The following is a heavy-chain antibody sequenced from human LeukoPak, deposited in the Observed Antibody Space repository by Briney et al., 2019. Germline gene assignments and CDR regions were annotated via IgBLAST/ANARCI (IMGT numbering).Heavy chain of an antibody. CDR1: GFTVSNND. J-gene: IGHJ4*02. CDR3: AKEMATAYFDY. Sequence: PGGSLRLSCTASGFTVSNNDMSWVRQAPGKGLEWVSVVYSGGSLYYVDSVRGRFTISRDTSKNTVYLEMRTLRAEDTAVYYCAKEMATAYFDYWGQGTLVTVSS. CDR2: VYSGGSL. D-gene: IGHD5-24*01. V-gene: IGHV3-66*01.